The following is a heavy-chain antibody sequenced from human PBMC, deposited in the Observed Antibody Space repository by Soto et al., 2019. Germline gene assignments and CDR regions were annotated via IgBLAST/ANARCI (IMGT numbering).Heavy chain of an antibody. Sequence: GGSLRLSSAASGFTCISYGMHWVRQATGKGLEWVAVIWYDGSNKYYADSVKGRFTISRDNSKNTLYLQMNSLRAEDTAVYYCARDPRPPGIAVAGGVFDYWGQGTLVTVSS. V-gene: IGHV3-33*01. D-gene: IGHD6-19*01. CDR2: IWYDGSNK. CDR1: GFTCISYG. CDR3: ARDPRPPGIAVAGGVFDY. J-gene: IGHJ4*02.